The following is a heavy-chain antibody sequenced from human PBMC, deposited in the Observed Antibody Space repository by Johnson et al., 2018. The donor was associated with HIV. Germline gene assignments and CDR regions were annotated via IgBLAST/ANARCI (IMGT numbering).Heavy chain of an antibody. CDR3: ARDSLAHDAFDI. J-gene: IGHJ3*02. CDR1: GFTFSSYA. CDR2: ISYDGSNK. Sequence: QVQLVESGGGVVQPGRSLRLSCAASGFTFSSYAMHWVRQAPGKGLEWVAVISYDGSNKYYADSVKGRFIISRDNSKHTLYLQINSLGAEDTAVYYCARDSLAHDAFDIWGQGTMVTVSS. V-gene: IGHV3-30-3*01.